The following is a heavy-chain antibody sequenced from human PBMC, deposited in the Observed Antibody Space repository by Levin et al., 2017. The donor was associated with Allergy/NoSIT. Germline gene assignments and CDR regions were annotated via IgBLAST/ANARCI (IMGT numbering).Heavy chain of an antibody. D-gene: IGHD3-3*01. CDR3: TTGPAYYDFWSVDRYYYMDV. J-gene: IGHJ6*03. V-gene: IGHV3-15*01. CDR1: GFTFSNAW. CDR2: IKSKTDGGTT. Sequence: NTGGSLRLSSAASGFTFSNAWMSWVRQAPGKGLEWVGRIKSKTDGGTTDYAAPVKGRFTISRDDSKNTLYLQMNSLKTEDTAVYYCTTGPAYYDFWSVDRYYYMDVWGKGTTVTVSS.